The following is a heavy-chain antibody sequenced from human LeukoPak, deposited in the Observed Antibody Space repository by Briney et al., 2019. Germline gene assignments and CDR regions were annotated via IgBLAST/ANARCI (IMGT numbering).Heavy chain of an antibody. CDR2: IDNSGNT. CDR1: RGSISSYY. Sequence: SETLSLTCTVSRGSISSYYWSWIRQPPGKGLEWIGYIDNSGNTNSNPSLKSRVTMSVDTSENQFSLKLSSVIAADTAVYYCARGRITIFGVVIPHFDNWGQGTLVTVSS. V-gene: IGHV4-59*01. CDR3: ARGRITIFGVVIPHFDN. J-gene: IGHJ4*02. D-gene: IGHD3-3*01.